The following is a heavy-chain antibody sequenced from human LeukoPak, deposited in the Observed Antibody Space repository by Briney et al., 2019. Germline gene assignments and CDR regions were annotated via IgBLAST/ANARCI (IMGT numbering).Heavy chain of an antibody. CDR3: ARTRTSSPFDY. J-gene: IGHJ4*02. D-gene: IGHD6-13*01. CDR1: GSSLSTRGMC. Sequence: SGPTLVNPTQTLTLTCTFSGSSLSTRGMCVSWIRQPPGKALEWLARIDWDDDKFYRTSLKTRLTISKDTSKNQVVLTMTNMDPVDTATYYCARTRTSSPFDYWGQGTLVTVSS. CDR2: IDWDDDK. V-gene: IGHV2-70*17.